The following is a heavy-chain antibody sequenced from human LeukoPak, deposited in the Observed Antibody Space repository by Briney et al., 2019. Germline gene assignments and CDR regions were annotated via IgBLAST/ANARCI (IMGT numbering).Heavy chain of an antibody. D-gene: IGHD1-14*01. CDR3: ATETNGRHYDY. V-gene: IGHV3-21*06. Sequence: GGSLRLSCGAFGFTFSTYAMTWVRQAPGKGLEWVASIGPTGSDRYHADSIKGRFTISRDNANNFLYLQMNSLRAEDTAVYYCATETNGRHYDYWGQGTLLTVSS. CDR1: GFTFSTYA. J-gene: IGHJ4*02. CDR2: IGPTGSDR.